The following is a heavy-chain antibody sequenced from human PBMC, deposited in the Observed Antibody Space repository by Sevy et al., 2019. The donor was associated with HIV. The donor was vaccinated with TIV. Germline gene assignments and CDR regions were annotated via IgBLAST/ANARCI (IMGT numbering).Heavy chain of an antibody. J-gene: IGHJ6*03. D-gene: IGHD3-3*01. CDR2: ISSSSSTI. CDR1: GFTFSSYS. CDR3: ARVDFWSGYYTGDYCYMDV. V-gene: IGHV3-48*02. Sequence: GGSLRLSCAASGFTFSSYSMNWVRQAPGKGLEWVSYISSSSSTIYYADSVKGRFTISRDNAKNSLDLQMNSLRDEDTAVYYCARVDFWSGYYTGDYCYMDVWGKGTTVTVSS.